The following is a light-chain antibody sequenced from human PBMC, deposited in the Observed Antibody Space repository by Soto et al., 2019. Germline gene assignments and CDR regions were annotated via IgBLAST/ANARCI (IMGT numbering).Light chain of an antibody. CDR3: QQYGNSFRT. J-gene: IGKJ1*01. CDR2: AAS. Sequence: EIVLTQSPGTLSLSPGGRATLSCRASQSIGSNYLAWYQQKPGQAPRLLIYAASSRATRTPDRFTGSGSGTDFTLTISRLEPEDFAVYYCQQYGNSFRTFGQGTKVEIK. CDR1: QSIGSNY. V-gene: IGKV3-20*01.